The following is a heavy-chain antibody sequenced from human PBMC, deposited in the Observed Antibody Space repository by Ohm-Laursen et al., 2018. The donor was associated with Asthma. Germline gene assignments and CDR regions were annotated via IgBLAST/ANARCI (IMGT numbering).Heavy chain of an antibody. CDR2: ISAYNGDT. CDR3: TRDIGYGNDTFDY. V-gene: IGHV1-18*04. D-gene: IGHD5-12*01. J-gene: IGHJ4*02. CDR1: GYTFTSYG. Sequence: SSVKVSCKASGYTFTSYGISWVRQAPGQGLEWMGWISAYNGDTNYAQRLQGRITLTTDTFTSTAYMELRSLRSDDTAVYYCTRDIGYGNDTFDYWGQGTLVTVSS.